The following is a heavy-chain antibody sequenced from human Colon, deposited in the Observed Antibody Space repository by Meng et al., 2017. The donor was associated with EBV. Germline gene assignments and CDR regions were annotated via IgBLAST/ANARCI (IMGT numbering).Heavy chain of an antibody. V-gene: IGHV4-30-4*01. J-gene: IGHJ4*02. CDR3: ASFDHIPRRNYFDY. CDR1: GGSMSSGNYY. CDR2: IHHSGSA. D-gene: IGHD2-21*01. Sequence: QVQRQEPGPGLVDPSPTLSLTCTGPGGSMSSGNYYWSWIRQPPGKGLEWIGYIHHSGSAYYNPSLKSRVSISVDTSKNQFSLNLNSMTAADTAVYYCASFDHIPRRNYFDYWGQGTLVTVSS.